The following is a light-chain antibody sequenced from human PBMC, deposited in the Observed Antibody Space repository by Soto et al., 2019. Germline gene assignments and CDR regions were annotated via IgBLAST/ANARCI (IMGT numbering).Light chain of an antibody. CDR2: EVS. J-gene: IGLJ1*01. Sequence: QSALTQPASVSGSPGQSITISCTGTSSDVGGYNDVSWYQQHPGKAPKLMIYEVSNRPSGVPNRFSGSKSGNTPSLTISGVQAEDEADYYCSSYTRSSTYVFGTGTKLTVL. CDR3: SSYTRSSTYV. V-gene: IGLV2-14*01. CDR1: SSDVGGYND.